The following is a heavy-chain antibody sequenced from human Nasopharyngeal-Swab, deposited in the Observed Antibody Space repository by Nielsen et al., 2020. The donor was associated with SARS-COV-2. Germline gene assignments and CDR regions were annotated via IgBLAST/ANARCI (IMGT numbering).Heavy chain of an antibody. D-gene: IGHD1-1*01. J-gene: IGHJ2*01. V-gene: IGHV1-2*04. CDR1: GNTFTGYY. CDR3: ARETGRYFDL. Sequence: ASVKVSCKAYGNTFTGYYLHWVRQAPGQGLEWMGWINPNSGDTNYAQKFRGWVTMTRDTSISTAYMEVSRLRSDDTAVYYCARETGRYFDLWGRGTLVTVSS. CDR2: INPNSGDT.